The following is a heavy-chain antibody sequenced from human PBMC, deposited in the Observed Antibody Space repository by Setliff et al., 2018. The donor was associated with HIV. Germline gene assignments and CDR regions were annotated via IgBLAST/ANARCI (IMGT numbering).Heavy chain of an antibody. V-gene: IGHV1-24*01. D-gene: IGHD3-9*01. CDR3: ATDAYHDSLTDPTPGAFDI. CDR2: FDPEDAET. Sequence: ASVKVSCKVSGYTLTELSIHWVRQVPGEGLEWMGGFDPEDAETIYAEKFQGRVTMTEDTTTETAYMELSSLRSEDTAVYYCATDAYHDSLTDPTPGAFDIWGQGTVVTVSS. J-gene: IGHJ3*02. CDR1: GYTLTELS.